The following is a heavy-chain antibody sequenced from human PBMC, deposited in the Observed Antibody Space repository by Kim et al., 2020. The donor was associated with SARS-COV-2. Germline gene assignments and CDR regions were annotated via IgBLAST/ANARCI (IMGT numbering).Heavy chain of an antibody. J-gene: IGHJ4*02. CDR2: IRSKAYGGTT. D-gene: IGHD3-10*01. CDR1: GFTFGDYA. V-gene: IGHV3-49*03. Sequence: GGSLRLSCTASGFTFGDYAMSWFRQAPGKGLEWVGFIRSKAYGGTTEYAASVKGRFTISRDDSKSIAYLQMNSLKTEDTAVYYCTSFVMVRGVIRPRMPSYWGQGTLVTVSS. CDR3: TSFVMVRGVIRPRMPSY.